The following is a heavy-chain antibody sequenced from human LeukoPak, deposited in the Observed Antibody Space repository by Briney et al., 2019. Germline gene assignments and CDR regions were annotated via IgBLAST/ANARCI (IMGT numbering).Heavy chain of an antibody. J-gene: IGHJ4*02. D-gene: IGHD3-22*01. CDR2: IYYSGST. V-gene: IGHV4-59*01. CDR3: ARYDSRGGHFDY. CDR1: GGSISSYY. Sequence: SETLSLTCTVSGGSISSYYWSWIRQPPGKGLEWIGYIYYSGSTNYNPSLKSRVTISVDTSKNQFSLKLSSVTAADTAVYCCARYDSRGGHFDYWGQGTLVTVSS.